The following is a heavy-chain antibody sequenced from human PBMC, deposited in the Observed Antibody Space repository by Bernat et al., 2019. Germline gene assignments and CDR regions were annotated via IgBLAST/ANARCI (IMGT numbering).Heavy chain of an antibody. Sequence: QLQLQESGPGLVEPSETLSLSCTVSGDSVSSSSYYWGWIRQPPGKGLEWIGTIYYSGRTYYNPSLKSRVTTSVDTSKNQFSLNLSSVTAADTAVYYCARLRVTGVGGRGYIDSWGQGTLVVVSS. J-gene: IGHJ4*02. V-gene: IGHV4-39*01. CDR1: GDSVSSSSYY. CDR3: ARLRVTGVGGRGYIDS. CDR2: IYYSGRT. D-gene: IGHD2-15*01.